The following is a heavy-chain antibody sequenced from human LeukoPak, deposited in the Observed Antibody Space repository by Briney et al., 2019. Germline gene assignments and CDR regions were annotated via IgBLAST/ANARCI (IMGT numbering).Heavy chain of an antibody. D-gene: IGHD3-3*01. CDR2: IIPIFGTP. CDR3: ARDRAIFGVVDRTPFDY. Sequence: SVKVSCKASGGTFTSYAISWVRQAPGQGLEWMGRIIPIFGTPNYAQKFQGRVTITTDESTSTAYMELSSLRSEDTAVYYCARDRAIFGVVDRTPFDYWGQGTLVTVSS. CDR1: GGTFTSYA. V-gene: IGHV1-69*05. J-gene: IGHJ4*02.